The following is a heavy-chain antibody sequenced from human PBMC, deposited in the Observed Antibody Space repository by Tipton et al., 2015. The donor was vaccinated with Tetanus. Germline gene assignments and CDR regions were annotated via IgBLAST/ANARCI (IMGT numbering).Heavy chain of an antibody. CDR3: AKTMIRGGYYFDY. D-gene: IGHD3-10*01. Sequence: SLRLSCAASGFTFSDYYMSWIRQAPGKGLEWVSYISSSGSTIYYADSVKGRFTISRDNAKNSLYLQMNSLRAEDTAVYYCAKTMIRGGYYFDYWGQGTLVTVSS. CDR1: GFTFSDYY. J-gene: IGHJ4*02. V-gene: IGHV3-11*01. CDR2: ISSSGSTI.